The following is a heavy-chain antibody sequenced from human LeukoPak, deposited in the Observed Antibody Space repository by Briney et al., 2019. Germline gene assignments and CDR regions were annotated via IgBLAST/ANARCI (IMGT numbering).Heavy chain of an antibody. CDR3: ARGRYGSGSTI. D-gene: IGHD3-10*01. Sequence: PSETLSHTCAVYGGSFSGYYWSWIRQPPGKGLEWIGEINHSGSTNYNPSLKSRVTISVDTSKNQFSLKLSSVTAADTAVYYCARGRYGSGSTIWGQGTLVTVSS. CDR2: INHSGST. J-gene: IGHJ4*02. CDR1: GGSFSGYY. V-gene: IGHV4-34*01.